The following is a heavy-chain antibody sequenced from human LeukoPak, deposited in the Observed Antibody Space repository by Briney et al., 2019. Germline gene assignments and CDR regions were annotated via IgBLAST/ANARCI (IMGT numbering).Heavy chain of an antibody. CDR2: VSGRGGST. CDR3: ARSAARRPMVLPVDY. D-gene: IGHD2-8*01. J-gene: IGHJ4*01. V-gene: IGHV3-23*01. Sequence: GGSLRLSCAASGFTFSSYAMSWVRQAPGKGLEWVSGVSGRGGSTYYADSVKGRFTISRDNSKNTLYLQMNSLRAEDTAVYYCARSAARRPMVLPVDYWGPATMVTVSS. CDR1: GFTFSSYA.